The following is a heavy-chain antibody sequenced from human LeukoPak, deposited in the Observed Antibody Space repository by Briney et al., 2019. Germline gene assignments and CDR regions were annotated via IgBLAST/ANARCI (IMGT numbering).Heavy chain of an antibody. CDR2: INPNNGGT. Sequence: GASVKVSCKAFGYTFTDLTEYYIHWVRQAPGQGLEWMGWINPNNGGTKYAQRFQGRVTMTRDMSMNTAYMELSSLTSGDTAVYYCARRLGGSSEGYEFWGQGPLVTVSS. D-gene: IGHD1-26*01. CDR1: GYTFTDLTEYY. V-gene: IGHV1-2*02. J-gene: IGHJ4*02. CDR3: ARRLGGSSEGYEF.